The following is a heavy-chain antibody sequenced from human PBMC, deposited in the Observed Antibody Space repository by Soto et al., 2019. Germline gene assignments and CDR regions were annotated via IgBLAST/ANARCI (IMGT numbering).Heavy chain of an antibody. V-gene: IGHV1-46*03. CDR3: ARVKGRDWLPIKPFDY. CDR2: INPSGGST. CDR1: GYTFTSYY. J-gene: IGHJ4*02. Sequence: ASVKVSCKASGYTFTSYYMHWVRQAPGQGLEWMGIINPSGGSTSYAQKFQGRVTMTRDTSTSTVYMELSSLRSEDTAVYYCARVKGRDWLPIKPFDYWGQGTLVTVSS. D-gene: IGHD3-9*01.